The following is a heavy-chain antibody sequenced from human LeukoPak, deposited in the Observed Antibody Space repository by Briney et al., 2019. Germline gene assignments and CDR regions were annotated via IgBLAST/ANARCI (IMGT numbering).Heavy chain of an antibody. D-gene: IGHD3-9*01. V-gene: IGHV3-23*01. CDR2: ISGSGDST. Sequence: GGSLRLSCAASGFTFSTYAVNWVRQAPGKGLEWVSTISGSGDSTYYADSVKGRFTISRDNSKNTLYLQMNSLRAEDTAVYYCAKANHYDILTGYGPSFPYYYYGMDVWGQGTTVTVSS. CDR3: AKANHYDILTGYGPSFPYYYYGMDV. CDR1: GFTFSTYA. J-gene: IGHJ6*02.